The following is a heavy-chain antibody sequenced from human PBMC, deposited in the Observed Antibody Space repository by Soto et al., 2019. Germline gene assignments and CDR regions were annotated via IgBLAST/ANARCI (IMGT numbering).Heavy chain of an antibody. CDR1: GYLFTEND. J-gene: IGHJ6*02. Sequence: ASVKVSCKASGYLFTENDINWVRQATGQGPEWMGWMNPKSGNTNYAQKFQGRVSMTRVNSISTAYMELSSLRSDDTAVYYCAKDPNIVVVPAGTGGMDVWGQGTTVTVSS. CDR3: AKDPNIVVVPAGTGGMDV. V-gene: IGHV1-8*01. D-gene: IGHD2-2*01. CDR2: MNPKSGNT.